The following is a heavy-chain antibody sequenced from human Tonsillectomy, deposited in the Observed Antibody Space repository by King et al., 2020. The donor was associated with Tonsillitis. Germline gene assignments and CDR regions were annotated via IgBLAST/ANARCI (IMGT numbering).Heavy chain of an antibody. CDR2: IDSDGRNT. CDR3: ARYQGYCSGSSCYSWYYFDY. J-gene: IGHJ4*02. V-gene: IGHV3-74*01. Sequence: VQLVESGGGLVQPGGSLRLSCAASGFTFSNYWMHWVRQAPGKGLVWVSRIDSDGRNTTYADSVKGRFTISRDNAKSTVYLQMNSLRAEDTAVYYCARYQGYCSGSSCYSWYYFDYWGQGALVTVSS. CDR1: GFTFSNYW. D-gene: IGHD2-15*01.